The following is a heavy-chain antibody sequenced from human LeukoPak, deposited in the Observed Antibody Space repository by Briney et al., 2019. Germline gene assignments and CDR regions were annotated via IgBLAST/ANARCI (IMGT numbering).Heavy chain of an antibody. V-gene: IGHV3-49*03. Sequence: TSGGYYWGWIRQAPGKGLEWVGFIRSKAYGETADYAASVKGRFTISRDDSKAIAYLQMNSLKTEDTAVYHCTRDRGAYNLYDYWGQGTLVTVSS. CDR1: TSGGYY. CDR3: TRDRGAYNLYDY. D-gene: IGHD1-1*01. CDR2: IRSKAYGETA. J-gene: IGHJ4*02.